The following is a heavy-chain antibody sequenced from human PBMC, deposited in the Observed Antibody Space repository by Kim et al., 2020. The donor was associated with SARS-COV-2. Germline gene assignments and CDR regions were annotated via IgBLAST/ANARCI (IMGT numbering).Heavy chain of an antibody. Sequence: ADSGKGRFTISRDNSKHTLYLQMNSLRAEDTAVYYCAKDQYFRPGEYFQHWGQGTLVTVSS. V-gene: IGHV3-23*01. D-gene: IGHD3-10*01. J-gene: IGHJ1*01. CDR3: AKDQYFRPGEYFQH.